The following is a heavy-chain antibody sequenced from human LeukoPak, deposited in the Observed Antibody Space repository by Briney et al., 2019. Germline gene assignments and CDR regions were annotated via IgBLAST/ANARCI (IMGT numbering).Heavy chain of an antibody. CDR2: INHSGST. Sequence: SETLSLTCAVYGGSFSGYYWSWIRQPPGKGLEWIGEINHSGSTNYNPSLKSRVTISVDTSKSQFSLKLSSVTAADTAVYYCARGRGHYGSGSPLRYWGQGTLVTVSS. V-gene: IGHV4-34*01. J-gene: IGHJ4*02. D-gene: IGHD3-10*01. CDR1: GGSFSGYY. CDR3: ARGRGHYGSGSPLRY.